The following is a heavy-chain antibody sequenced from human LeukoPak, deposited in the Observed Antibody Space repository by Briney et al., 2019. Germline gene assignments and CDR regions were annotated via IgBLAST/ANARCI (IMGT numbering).Heavy chain of an antibody. J-gene: IGHJ4*02. CDR3: ARSQVRGTFDY. V-gene: IGHV3-66*01. Sequence: GGSLRLSCAASGFTVSSKYISWVRQAPGKGLEWVSAIYTSGSTYYADSVKGRFTISRDNSKNTLYLQLNSLRVEDTAVYYCARSQVRGTFDYWGQGTLVTVSS. CDR1: GFTVSSKY. CDR2: IYTSGST.